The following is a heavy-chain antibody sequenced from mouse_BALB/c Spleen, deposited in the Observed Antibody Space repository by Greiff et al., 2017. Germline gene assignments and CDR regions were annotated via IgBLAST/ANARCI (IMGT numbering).Heavy chain of an antibody. D-gene: IGHD2-1*01. CDR1: GDSITSGY. Sequence: EVKVEESGPSLVKPSQTLSLTCSVTGDSITSGYWNWIRKFPGNKLEYMGYISYSGSTYYNPSLKSRISITRDTSKNQYYLQLNSVTTEDTATYYCARFNYGNYWWFAYWGQGTLVTVSA. J-gene: IGHJ3*01. CDR3: ARFNYGNYWWFAY. V-gene: IGHV3-8*02. CDR2: ISYSGST.